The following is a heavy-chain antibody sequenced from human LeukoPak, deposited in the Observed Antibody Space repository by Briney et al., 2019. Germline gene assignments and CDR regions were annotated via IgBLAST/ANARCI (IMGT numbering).Heavy chain of an antibody. D-gene: IGHD4-17*01. CDR3: ARRAYGDDSFDY. CDR1: GFTFSSYG. Sequence: GGSLRLSCAASGFTFSSYGMIWVRQAPGKGLEWVSYITSGSSPIYYADSVKGRFTISRGNAKNSLYLQMNSLRDEDTAVYYCARRAYGDDSFDYWGQGTLVTVSS. CDR2: ITSGSSPI. V-gene: IGHV3-48*02. J-gene: IGHJ4*02.